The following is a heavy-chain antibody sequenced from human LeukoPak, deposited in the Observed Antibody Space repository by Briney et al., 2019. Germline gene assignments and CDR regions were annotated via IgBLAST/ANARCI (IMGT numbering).Heavy chain of an antibody. CDR3: ARAPSFGTVDY. J-gene: IGHJ4*02. CDR2: IKHDGSAE. V-gene: IGHV3-7*01. D-gene: IGHD1-7*01. CDR1: GFTFSSFW. Sequence: PGGSLRLSCAASGFTFSSFWMSWVRQAPGKGLEWVANIKHDGSAEYYVDSVEGRFIISRDNAKNSLYLQMGSLRAEDTAFYYCARAPSFGTVDYWGQGTLVTVSS.